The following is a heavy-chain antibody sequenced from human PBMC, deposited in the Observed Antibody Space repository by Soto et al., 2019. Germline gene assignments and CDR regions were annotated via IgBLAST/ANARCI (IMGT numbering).Heavy chain of an antibody. CDR2: IYSGGST. CDR3: ARENRYYDILTGYYNAYYFDY. CDR1: GFTVSSNY. V-gene: IGHV3-53*01. J-gene: IGHJ4*02. D-gene: IGHD3-9*01. Sequence: GGSLRLSCAASGFTVSSNYMSWVRQAPGKGLEWVSVIYSGGSTYYADSVKGRFTISRDNSKNTLYLQMNSLRAEDTAVYYCARENRYYDILTGYYNAYYFDYWGQGTLVTVSS.